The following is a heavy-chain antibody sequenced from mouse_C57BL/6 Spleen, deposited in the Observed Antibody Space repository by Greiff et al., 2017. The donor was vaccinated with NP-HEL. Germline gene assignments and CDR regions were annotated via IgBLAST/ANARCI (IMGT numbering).Heavy chain of an antibody. CDR3: ARLRHLYAMDY. J-gene: IGHJ4*01. CDR1: GYSFTGYS. Sequence: VQLQQSGPELVKPGASVKISCKASGYSFTGYSMNWVKQSPEKSLEWIGEINPSTGGTTYNQKFKAKATLTVDKSSSTAYMQLKSLTSEDSAVYYCARLRHLYAMDYWGQGTSVTVSS. D-gene: IGHD2-12*01. V-gene: IGHV1-42*01. CDR2: INPSTGGT.